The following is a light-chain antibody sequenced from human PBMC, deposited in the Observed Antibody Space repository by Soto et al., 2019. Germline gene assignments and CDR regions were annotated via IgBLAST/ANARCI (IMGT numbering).Light chain of an antibody. CDR1: QTVGRDY. CDR3: QQYTNWPIT. CDR2: GIS. J-gene: IGKJ5*01. V-gene: IGKV3D-15*01. Sequence: EMVMTQSPVALSVSPGERATLSCRASQTVGRDYLAWYQHKPGQAPRLLIYGISNRATGIPDRFSGSGSGTEFTLTISSVQPEDVAIYYCQQYTNWPITFGQGTRLEIK.